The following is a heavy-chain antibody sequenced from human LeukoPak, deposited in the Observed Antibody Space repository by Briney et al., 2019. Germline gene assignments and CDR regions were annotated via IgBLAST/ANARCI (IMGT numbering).Heavy chain of an antibody. CDR2: ISGSGST. CDR1: GFTFSSSA. CDR3: ARGITAFGVPGATYYFDY. D-gene: IGHD3-3*01. V-gene: IGHV3-23*01. J-gene: IGHJ4*02. Sequence: GGSLRLSCAASGFTFSSSAMSWVRQAPGKGLEWVSVISGSGSTYYADSVRGRFTVSRDNSKHTMSLQMNTLRAEDTAVYYCARGITAFGVPGATYYFDYWGQGTLVTVSS.